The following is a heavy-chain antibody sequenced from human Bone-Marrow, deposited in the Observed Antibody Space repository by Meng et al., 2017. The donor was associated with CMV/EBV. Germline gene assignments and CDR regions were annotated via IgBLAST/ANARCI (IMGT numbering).Heavy chain of an antibody. Sequence: VFGGYFSGYYWSWIRQPPGKGREWIGEINRSGSTNYNPSLKSRVTISVDTSKNQFSLKLSSVTAADTAVYYCARGFYSSSWHYWFDPWGQGTLVTVSS. J-gene: IGHJ5*02. D-gene: IGHD6-13*01. CDR3: ARGFYSSSWHYWFDP. V-gene: IGHV4-34*01. CDR1: GGYFSGYY. CDR2: INRSGST.